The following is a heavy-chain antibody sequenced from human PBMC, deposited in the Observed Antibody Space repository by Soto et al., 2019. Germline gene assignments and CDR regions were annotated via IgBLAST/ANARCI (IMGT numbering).Heavy chain of an antibody. V-gene: IGHV4-34*01. Sequence: SETLSLTCAVYGGSFSVYHWSWSRQPPGKGLEWIGEINQSGSTNYNPSLKSRVTISVDTSKKQFTLKLSSVTAADTAVYYCARLNVAAAGTLLQGMDVWGQGTTVTVSS. J-gene: IGHJ6*02. CDR1: GGSFSVYH. CDR3: ARLNVAAAGTLLQGMDV. CDR2: INQSGST. D-gene: IGHD6-13*01.